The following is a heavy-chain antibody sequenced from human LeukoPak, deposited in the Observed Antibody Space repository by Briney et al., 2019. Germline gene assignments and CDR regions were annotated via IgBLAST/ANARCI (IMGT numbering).Heavy chain of an antibody. CDR2: IYTSGTT. Sequence: SETLSLTCSVSGGSIRSGSYYWSWIRQPAGKGLELIGRIYTSGTTHYNPSLNSRVTITVDTSKNQFSVKLTSVTAADTAVYYCARWYSSSTGDRFDSWGQGTQVTVSS. D-gene: IGHD6-19*01. V-gene: IGHV4-61*02. CDR1: GGSIRSGSYY. J-gene: IGHJ4*02. CDR3: ARWYSSSTGDRFDS.